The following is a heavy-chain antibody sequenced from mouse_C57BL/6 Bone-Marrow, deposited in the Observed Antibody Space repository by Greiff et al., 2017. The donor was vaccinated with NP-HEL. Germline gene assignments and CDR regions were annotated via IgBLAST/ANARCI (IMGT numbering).Heavy chain of an antibody. V-gene: IGHV2-2*01. CDR1: GFSLTSYG. Sequence: VKLQQSGPGLVQPSQSLSITCTVSGFSLTSYGVHWVRQSPGKGLEWLGVIWSGGSTDYNAAFISRLSISKDNSKSQVFFKMNSLQADDTAIYYCARNYPAHYYGSSPYAMDYWGQGTSVTVSS. CDR2: IWSGGST. D-gene: IGHD1-1*01. CDR3: ARNYPAHYYGSSPYAMDY. J-gene: IGHJ4*01.